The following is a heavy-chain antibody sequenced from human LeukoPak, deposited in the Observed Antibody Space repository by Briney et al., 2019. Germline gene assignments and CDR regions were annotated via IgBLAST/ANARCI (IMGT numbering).Heavy chain of an antibody. CDR3: ARERASSGWYYFDY. Sequence: KSSETLSLTCTVSGRSISSYYWSWIRQPPGKGLEWIGYIYYSGSTNYNPSLKSRVTISVDTSKNQFSLKLSSVTAADTAVYYCARERASSGWYYFDYWGQGTLVTVSS. CDR2: IYYSGST. J-gene: IGHJ4*02. CDR1: GRSISSYY. V-gene: IGHV4-59*01. D-gene: IGHD6-19*01.